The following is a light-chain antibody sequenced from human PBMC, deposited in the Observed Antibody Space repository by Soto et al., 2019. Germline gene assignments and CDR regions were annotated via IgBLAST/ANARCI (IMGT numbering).Light chain of an antibody. CDR2: GAS. V-gene: IGKV3D-20*02. CDR3: QQRSNWPPSLT. J-gene: IGKJ4*01. CDR1: QSVSSSY. Sequence: EIVLTQSPGTLSLWQVERATLSFMASQSVSSSYLAWYQQKPGQAPRLLIYGASSRATGIPDRFSGSGSGTDFTLTISSLEPEDFAVYYCQQRSNWPPSLTFGGGTKVDIK.